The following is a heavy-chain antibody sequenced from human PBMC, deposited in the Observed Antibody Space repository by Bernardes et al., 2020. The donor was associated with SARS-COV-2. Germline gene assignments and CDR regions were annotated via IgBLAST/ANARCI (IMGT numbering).Heavy chain of an antibody. D-gene: IGHD3-3*01. CDR2: INHSGST. CDR3: ASRHDFWSGYYTGYYGMDV. CDR1: GGSFSGYY. V-gene: IGHV4-34*01. Sequence: SETLSLTCAVYGGSFSGYYWSWIRQPPGKGLEWIGEINHSGSTNYNPSLKSRVTISVDTSKNQFSLKLSSVTAADTAVYYCASRHDFWSGYYTGYYGMDVWGQGTTVTVSS. J-gene: IGHJ6*02.